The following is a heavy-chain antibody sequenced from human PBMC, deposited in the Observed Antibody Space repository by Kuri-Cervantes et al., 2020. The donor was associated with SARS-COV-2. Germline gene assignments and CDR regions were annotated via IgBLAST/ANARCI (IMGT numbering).Heavy chain of an antibody. CDR2: IYYSGST. Sequence: SETLSLTCTVSGGSISSSSYYWGWIRQPPGKGLEWIGYIYYSGSTNYNPSLKSRVTISVDTSKNQFSLKLSSVTAADTAVYYCARGRIPWQQLAHYYYYGMDVWGQGTRSPSP. V-gene: IGHV4-61*05. CDR1: GGSISSSSYY. D-gene: IGHD6-13*01. J-gene: IGHJ6*02. CDR3: ARGRIPWQQLAHYYYYGMDV.